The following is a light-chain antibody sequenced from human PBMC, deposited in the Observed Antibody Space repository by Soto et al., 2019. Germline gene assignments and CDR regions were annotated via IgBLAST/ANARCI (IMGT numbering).Light chain of an antibody. Sequence: QSALTQPPSASGSPGQSVTISCTGTSSDIGYYNYVSWYQQHPGKAPKLLIYEVTKRPSGVPDRFSGSKSGNTASLTVSGLQAEDEADYYCSSFAGASTVFGTGTKLTVL. CDR1: SSDIGYYNY. V-gene: IGLV2-8*01. J-gene: IGLJ1*01. CDR3: SSFAGASTV. CDR2: EVT.